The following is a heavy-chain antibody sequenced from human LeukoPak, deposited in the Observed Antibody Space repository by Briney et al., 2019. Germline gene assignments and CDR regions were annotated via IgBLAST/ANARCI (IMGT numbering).Heavy chain of an antibody. D-gene: IGHD3-22*01. J-gene: IGHJ4*02. CDR3: ARISRNYYDSSGIDY. Sequence: SETLSLTCAVYGGSFSGYYWSWIRQPPGKGLEWIGEINHSGNTNYNPSLKSRVTISVDTSKNQFSLKLSSVTAADTAVYYCARISRNYYDSSGIDYWGQGTLVTVSS. CDR1: GGSFSGYY. CDR2: INHSGNT. V-gene: IGHV4-34*01.